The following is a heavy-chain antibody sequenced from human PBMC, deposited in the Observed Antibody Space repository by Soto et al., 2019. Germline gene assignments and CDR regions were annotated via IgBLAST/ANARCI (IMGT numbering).Heavy chain of an antibody. V-gene: IGHV4-59*08. CDR3: ARHLYDILTGSSNWFDP. Sequence: SETLSLTCTVSGGSISSYYWSWIRQPPGKGLEWIGYIYYSGSTNYNPSLKSRVTISVDTSKNQFSLKLSSVTAADTAVYYCARHLYDILTGSSNWFDPWGQGTLVTVSS. CDR2: IYYSGST. CDR1: GGSISSYY. D-gene: IGHD3-9*01. J-gene: IGHJ5*02.